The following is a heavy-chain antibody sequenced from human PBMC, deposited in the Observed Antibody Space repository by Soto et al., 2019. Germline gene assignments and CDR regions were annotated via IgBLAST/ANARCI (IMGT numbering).Heavy chain of an antibody. V-gene: IGHV4-39*01. J-gene: IGHJ5*02. Sequence: LSLTCTVSGGSISSFYWAWIRQPPGEGLEWIGSIYHTGNAYYNPSLKSRVTISVDTSKNQFSLKLTSVTAADAALYYCARDFFDSSDYTTNWFDPWGQGTLVTVSS. CDR2: IYHTGNA. CDR1: GGSISSFY. D-gene: IGHD3-22*01. CDR3: ARDFFDSSDYTTNWFDP.